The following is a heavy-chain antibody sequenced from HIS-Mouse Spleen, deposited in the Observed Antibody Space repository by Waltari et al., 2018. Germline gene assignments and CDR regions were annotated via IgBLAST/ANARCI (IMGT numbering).Heavy chain of an antibody. Sequence: QLQLQESGPGLVKPSETLSLPCPVSGGSISISSYYWGWIRQPPGKGLEWIGSIYYSGSTYYNPSLKSRVTISVDTSKNQFSLKLSSVTAADTAVYYCAREIPYSSSWYDWYFDLWGRGTLVTVSS. CDR3: AREIPYSSSWYDWYFDL. D-gene: IGHD6-13*01. V-gene: IGHV4-39*07. CDR1: GGSISISSYY. J-gene: IGHJ2*01. CDR2: IYYSGST.